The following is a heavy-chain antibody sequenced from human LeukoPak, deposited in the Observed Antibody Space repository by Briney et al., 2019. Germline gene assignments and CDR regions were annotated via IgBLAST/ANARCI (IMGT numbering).Heavy chain of an antibody. CDR1: GFTLSSYW. CDR2: IKSDGTIT. CDR3: ARGNSGSNFAS. Sequence: GGSLRLSCAASGFTLSSYWMHWVRQAPGKGLVWVSRIKSDGTITSYADPVKGRFTISRDNAKNTLYLQMNSLRAEDTAVYYCARGNSGSNFASWGQGSLVTVSS. J-gene: IGHJ4*02. V-gene: IGHV3-74*01. D-gene: IGHD6-19*01.